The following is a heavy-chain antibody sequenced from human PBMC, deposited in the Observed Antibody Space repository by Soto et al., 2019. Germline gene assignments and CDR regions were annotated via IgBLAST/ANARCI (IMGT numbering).Heavy chain of an antibody. V-gene: IGHV1-3*01. J-gene: IGHJ5*02. CDR3: AISAISSLGWFDP. CDR2: INAGNGNT. CDR1: GYTFTSYA. D-gene: IGHD2-2*02. Sequence: QVQLVQSGAEVKKPGASVKVSCKASGYTFTSYAMHWVRQAPGQRLEWMGWINAGNGNTKYSQKFQGRVTITRDTSASTAYIELSSLRSEDTAVYYCAISAISSLGWFDPWCQGTLVTVSS.